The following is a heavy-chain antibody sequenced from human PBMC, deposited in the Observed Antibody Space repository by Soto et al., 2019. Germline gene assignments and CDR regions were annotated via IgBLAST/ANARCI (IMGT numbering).Heavy chain of an antibody. D-gene: IGHD2-2*03. CDR3: ARESLDKGMLLDH. V-gene: IGHV3-33*01. J-gene: IGHJ4*02. CDR1: GFSFSVFG. Sequence: QVQLAESGGGVVQPGKSLRLSCAASGFSFSVFGIHWVRQTPGKGLEWVAVIWYDGINKFYADSVKGRFTVSRDNSKNTVYLQMSSLRVDDTAVYYCARESLDKGMLLDHWGQGTLVTVST. CDR2: IWYDGINK.